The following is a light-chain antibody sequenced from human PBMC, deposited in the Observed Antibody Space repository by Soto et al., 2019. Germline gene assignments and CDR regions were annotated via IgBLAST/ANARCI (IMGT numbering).Light chain of an antibody. V-gene: IGLV1-47*01. CDR1: SSNIGSHY. Sequence: QSVLTQPPSASGTPGQRVTISCSGSSSNIGSHYVSWYQRLPGTAPKLLIYRNDQRPSGVPGRFSGSKSGTSASLAISGLRSEDEADYYCAAWDDSLSGRVVFGGGTKLTVL. J-gene: IGLJ2*01. CDR3: AAWDDSLSGRVV. CDR2: RND.